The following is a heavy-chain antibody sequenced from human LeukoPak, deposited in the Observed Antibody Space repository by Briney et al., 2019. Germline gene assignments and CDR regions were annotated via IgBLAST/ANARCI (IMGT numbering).Heavy chain of an antibody. CDR3: ARVSSTRLGISVPERLDY. V-gene: IGHV1-2*02. CDR1: GYTFTGNY. Sequence: ASVKVSCKASGYTFTGNYMHWVRQAPGQGLEWMGWINPNSGGTNYAQKFQGRVTMTRDTSISTAHMELSRLRSDDTAVYYCARVSSTRLGISVPERLDYWGQGTLVTVSS. D-gene: IGHD2-2*01. J-gene: IGHJ4*02. CDR2: INPNSGGT.